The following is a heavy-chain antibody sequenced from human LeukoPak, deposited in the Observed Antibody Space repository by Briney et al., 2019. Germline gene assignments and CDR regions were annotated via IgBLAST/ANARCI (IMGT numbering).Heavy chain of an antibody. D-gene: IGHD2-15*01. CDR2: INWNGGST. Sequence: GGSLRLSCAASGFTFDDYGMSWVRQAPGKGLEWVSGINWNGGSTGYADSVKGRFTISRDDAKNSLYLQMNSLRAEDTAVYYCAKPNCSGGSCYSLPDYWGQGTLVTVSS. V-gene: IGHV3-20*04. CDR3: AKPNCSGGSCYSLPDY. CDR1: GFTFDDYG. J-gene: IGHJ4*02.